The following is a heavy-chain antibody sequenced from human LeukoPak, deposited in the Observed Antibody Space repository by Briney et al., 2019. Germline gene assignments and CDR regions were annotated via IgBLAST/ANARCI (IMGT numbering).Heavy chain of an antibody. CDR3: AKDHYYYGSGSYDSYYMDV. V-gene: IGHV3-23*01. D-gene: IGHD3-10*01. Sequence: GGSLRLSCAASGFTFSNYAMRWVRQAPGKGLEWVSGISGSGDSTYYADSVKGRFTISRDNSKNTLYLQMNSLRAEDTAVYYCAKDHYYYGSGSYDSYYMDVWGKGTTVTISS. J-gene: IGHJ6*03. CDR1: GFTFSNYA. CDR2: ISGSGDST.